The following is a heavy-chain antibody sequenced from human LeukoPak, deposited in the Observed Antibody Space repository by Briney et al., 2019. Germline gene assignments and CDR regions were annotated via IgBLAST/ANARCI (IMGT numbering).Heavy chain of an antibody. CDR1: GGSFSGYY. J-gene: IGHJ6*03. CDR3: ARGRASSSTWYSTYYYYFYMDV. V-gene: IGHV4-34*01. D-gene: IGHD6-13*01. CDR2: INHSGST. Sequence: PSETLSLTCAVYGGSFSGYYWSWIRQPPGKGLEWIGEINHSGSTNYNPSLKSRVTISVDTSKNHFSLKLSSVTAADTAVYFCARGRASSSTWYSTYYYYFYMDVWGKGTTVTVSS.